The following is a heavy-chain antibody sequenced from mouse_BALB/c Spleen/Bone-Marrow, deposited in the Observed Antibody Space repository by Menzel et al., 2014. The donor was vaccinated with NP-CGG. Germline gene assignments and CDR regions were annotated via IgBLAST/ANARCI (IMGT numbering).Heavy chain of an antibody. V-gene: IGHV1-87*01. CDR1: GYTFTTYW. CDR3: ARYYRYDGGYAMAY. D-gene: IGHD2-14*01. J-gene: IGHJ4*01. Sequence: VQGVESGAELARPGASVKLSCKASGYTFTTYWMQWVKQRPGQGLEWIGAIYPGDGDTRYTQKFKGKATLTADKSSSTAYMQLSSLASEDSAVYYCARYYRYDGGYAMAYWGQGTSVTVSS. CDR2: IYPGDGDT.